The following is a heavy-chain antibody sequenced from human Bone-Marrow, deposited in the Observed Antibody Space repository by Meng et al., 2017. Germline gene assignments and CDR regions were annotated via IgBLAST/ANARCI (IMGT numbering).Heavy chain of an antibody. CDR2: INHSGST. D-gene: IGHD5-24*01. CDR3: ARTCRDGYNFDY. CDR1: GGSFSGYY. V-gene: IGHV4-34*01. J-gene: IGHJ4*02. Sequence: VQLQQWGAGLLKPSEALSLPCAVYGGSFSGYYWSWIRQPPGKGLEWIGEINHSGSTNYNPSLKSRVTISVDTSKNQFSLKLSSVTAADTAAYYCARTCRDGYNFDYWGQGTLVTVSS.